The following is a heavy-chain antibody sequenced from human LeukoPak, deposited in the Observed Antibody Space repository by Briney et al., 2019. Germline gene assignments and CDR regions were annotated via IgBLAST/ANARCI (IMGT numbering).Heavy chain of an antibody. J-gene: IGHJ4*02. CDR1: GYSFSIYW. D-gene: IGHD1-1*01. CDR3: ARGQTAAWNFDY. CDR2: IYPGDSDT. V-gene: IGHV5-51*01. Sequence: GESLKISCKGSGYSFSIYWIGWVRQVPGKGLEWMGIIYPGDSDTRYSPSFQGQVTISADKSTITAYLQWSSLKASDTAMYYCARGQTAAWNFDYWGQGTLVTVSS.